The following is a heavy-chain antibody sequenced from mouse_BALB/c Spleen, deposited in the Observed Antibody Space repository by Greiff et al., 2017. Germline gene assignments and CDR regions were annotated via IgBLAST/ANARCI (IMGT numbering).Heavy chain of an antibody. CDR3: ASYGDGSLDA. J-gene: IGHJ1*01. V-gene: IGHV14-1*02. CDR1: GFTFKGYY. D-gene: IGHD2-13*01. Sequence: EVQLQESGAELVRPGALVKMSCKASGFTFKGYYMHWVRQRPGQGLEWIGWIEPASGKTIYDPKFQGKATVTADTSSNTAYLQLSSLPTEDTAVYYWASYGDGSLDAGGAGTTFPVSS. CDR2: IEPASGKT.